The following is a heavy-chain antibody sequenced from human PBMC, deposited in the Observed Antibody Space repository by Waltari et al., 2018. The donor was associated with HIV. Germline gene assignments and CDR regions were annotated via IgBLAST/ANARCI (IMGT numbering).Heavy chain of an antibody. D-gene: IGHD6-19*01. CDR1: GFTFITFG. Sequence: QVQLVESGGGVVLPGRSLRLPCTASGFTFITFGLHWVRQAPGKGLEWVAIISYDGSNQYYADSVKGRFTISRDNSKTTLYLQMNSLRAEDTAVYYCAKAGYSSGSYYFDYWGQGTLVTVSS. J-gene: IGHJ4*02. V-gene: IGHV3-30*18. CDR3: AKAGYSSGSYYFDY. CDR2: ISYDGSNQ.